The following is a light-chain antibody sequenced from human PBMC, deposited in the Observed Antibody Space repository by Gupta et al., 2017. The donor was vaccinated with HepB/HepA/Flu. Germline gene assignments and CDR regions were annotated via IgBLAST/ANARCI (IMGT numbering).Light chain of an antibody. CDR3: MQAIQTPIT. Sequence: DIVMTQSPLSLPVTPGEPASISCRSSQSLLHSNGYNYLDWYLQKPGQSPQLLIYLGSNRASGVPDRFSGSGSGTDFTLKISRVEDEDVGVYYCMQAIQTPITFGPGTKVDIK. V-gene: IGKV2-28*01. J-gene: IGKJ3*01. CDR2: LGS. CDR1: QSLLHSNGYNY.